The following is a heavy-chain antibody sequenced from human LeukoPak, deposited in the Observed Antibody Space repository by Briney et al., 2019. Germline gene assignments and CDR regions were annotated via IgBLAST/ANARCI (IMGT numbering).Heavy chain of an antibody. CDR3: ARGEDSSSWYSFDY. Sequence: ASVKVSCKASGYTFTSYDINWVRQATGQGLEWMGWMNPNSGNTGYAQKFQGRVTMTRNTSISTAYMELSSLRSEDTAVYHCARGEDSSSWYSFDYWGQGTLVTVSS. CDR1: GYTFTSYD. CDR2: MNPNSGNT. V-gene: IGHV1-8*01. D-gene: IGHD6-13*01. J-gene: IGHJ4*02.